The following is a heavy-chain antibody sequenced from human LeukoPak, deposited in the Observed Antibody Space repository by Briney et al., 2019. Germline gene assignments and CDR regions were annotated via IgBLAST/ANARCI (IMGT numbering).Heavy chain of an antibody. CDR1: GFTFSDYY. V-gene: IGHV3-11*01. J-gene: IGHJ4*02. Sequence: GGSLRLSCAASGFTFSDYYMSWIRQAPGKGLEWVSYISSSGSTIYYADSVKGRFTISRDNSKNTLYLQMNSLRAEDTAVYYCAKDLVTLGVGAIGTDYWGQGTLVTVSS. CDR3: AKDLVTLGVGAIGTDY. CDR2: ISSSGSTI. D-gene: IGHD1-26*01.